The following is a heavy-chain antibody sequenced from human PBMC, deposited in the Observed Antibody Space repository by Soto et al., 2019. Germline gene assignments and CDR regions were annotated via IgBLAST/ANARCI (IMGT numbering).Heavy chain of an antibody. CDR3: ARVPNWNYGGYNWFDP. V-gene: IGHV1-8*03. Sequence: GAPVKASCKASGYTFTNDDVSWVRQATGQGLEWMGWMNPGSGDTGYAQKFQGRVTIIADKSTSTAYMELSSLRSEDTAVYYCARVPNWNYGGYNWFDPWGQGTLVAVSS. CDR1: GYTFTNDD. D-gene: IGHD1-7*01. J-gene: IGHJ5*02. CDR2: MNPGSGDT.